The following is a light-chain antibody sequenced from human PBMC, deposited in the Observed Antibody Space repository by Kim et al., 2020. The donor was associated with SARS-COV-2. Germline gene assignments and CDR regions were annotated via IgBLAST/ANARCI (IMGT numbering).Light chain of an antibody. J-gene: IGKJ2*01. Sequence: ETVLTQFQATLSVFPGERATLSCRTSQSVDTNLAWYQQKFGQAPRLLIYGASTRATGIPARFSGSESGTEFTLTISSLQSEDFAMYYCQQYKNWPPRSSFGQGTKLEI. CDR3: QQYKNWPPRSS. CDR2: GAS. CDR1: QSVDTN. V-gene: IGKV3-15*01.